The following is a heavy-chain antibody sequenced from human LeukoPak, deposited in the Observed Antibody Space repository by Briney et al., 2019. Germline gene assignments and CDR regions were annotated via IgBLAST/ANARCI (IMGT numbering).Heavy chain of an antibody. CDR1: GFTFSSYS. V-gene: IGHV3-21*01. CDR3: AREEHTAMVSNY. CDR2: ISSSSSYI. Sequence: PGGSLRLSCAASGFTFSSYSMNWVRQAPGKGLEWVSSISSSSSYIYYADSVKGRFTISRDNAKNSLYLQMNSLRAEDTAVYYCAREEHTAMVSNYWGQGTLVTVSS. J-gene: IGHJ4*02. D-gene: IGHD5-18*01.